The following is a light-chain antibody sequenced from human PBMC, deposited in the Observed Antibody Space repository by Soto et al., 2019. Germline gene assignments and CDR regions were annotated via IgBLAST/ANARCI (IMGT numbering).Light chain of an antibody. CDR2: DVA. Sequence: QYSLTQPRSVSESPGQSVTISCTGTISDVGSYNFVSWHQQHPGKAPKLMIYDVAKLPSGVPDRFSGSKSGNTASLTISGLQAEDEADYYCCTFAGRYSYVFGSGTKVTVL. J-gene: IGLJ1*01. CDR3: CTFAGRYSYV. V-gene: IGLV2-11*01. CDR1: ISDVGSYNF.